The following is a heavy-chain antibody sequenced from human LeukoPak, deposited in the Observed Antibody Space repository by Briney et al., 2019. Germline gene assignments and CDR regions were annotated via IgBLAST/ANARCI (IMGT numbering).Heavy chain of an antibody. J-gene: IGHJ4*02. CDR3: AKGGHVDY. V-gene: IGHV3-7*01. Sequence: GGSLRLSCAASGFSFGTYWMTWVRQAPGKGLEWVANIKADGRETYYVDSVKGRFTISRDNAQNSLYLQLNSLRVEDTAVYYCAKGGHVDYCGQGSLVTVSS. CDR1: GFSFGTYW. CDR2: IKADGRET.